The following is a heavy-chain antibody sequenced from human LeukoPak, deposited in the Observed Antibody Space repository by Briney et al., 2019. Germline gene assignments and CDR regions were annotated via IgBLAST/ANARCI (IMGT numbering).Heavy chain of an antibody. D-gene: IGHD6-19*01. CDR3: ARRSVAGSLDY. V-gene: IGHV3-7*01. CDR2: TKEDGGEK. Sequence: GGSLRLSCADSGFTFSSYTMSWVRQAPGKGLEWVANTKEDGGEKYYVDSVKGRFTISRDNAENSLYLQMNSLRAEDTAVYYCARRSVAGSLDYWGQGTLVTVSS. CDR1: GFTFSSYT. J-gene: IGHJ4*02.